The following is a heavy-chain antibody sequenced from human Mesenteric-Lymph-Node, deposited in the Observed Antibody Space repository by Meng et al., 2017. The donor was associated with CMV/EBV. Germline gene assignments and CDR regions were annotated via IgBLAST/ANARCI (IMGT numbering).Heavy chain of an antibody. CDR2: IYHSGST. D-gene: IGHD3-10*01. J-gene: IGHJ4*02. V-gene: IGHV4-30-2*01. Sequence: SDDSIRRSGYSWGWIREPPGRGLEWIGYIYHSGSTYYNPSFKTRVIISVDRSKNQFSLKLSSVTAADTAVYYCARGGFGELLSFDFWGQGTLVTVSS. CDR3: ARGGFGELLSFDF. CDR1: DDSIRRSGYS.